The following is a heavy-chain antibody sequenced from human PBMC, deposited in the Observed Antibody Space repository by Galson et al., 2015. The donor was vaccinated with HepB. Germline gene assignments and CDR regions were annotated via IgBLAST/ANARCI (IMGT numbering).Heavy chain of an antibody. CDR1: GDSVSRHSAA. V-gene: IGHV6-1*01. CDR2: TSYRSKWYY. CDR3: ARDEGYCGGGRCYSLGFDY. Sequence: CAISGDSVSRHSAAWNWIRQSPSRGLEWLGKTSYRSKWYYDYAVSVKSRITIKPDTSKNQFSLQLNSVTPEDTAVYYCARDEGYCGGGRCYSLGFDYWGQGTLVTVSS. J-gene: IGHJ4*02. D-gene: IGHD2-15*01.